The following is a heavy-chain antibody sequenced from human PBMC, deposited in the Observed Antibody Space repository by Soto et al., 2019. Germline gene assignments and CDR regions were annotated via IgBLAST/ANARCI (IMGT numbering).Heavy chain of an antibody. CDR3: DRQTYSYGADV. Sequence: GESMKISCNGSGYSFTSYWIGWVRQMPGKGLEWMGIIYPGDSDTRYSPSFRGQVTISVDKSISTAYLQWSSLKASDTAMYFCDRQTYSYGADVWGQGTTVIVSS. CDR1: GYSFTSYW. J-gene: IGHJ6*02. V-gene: IGHV5-51*01. CDR2: IYPGDSDT.